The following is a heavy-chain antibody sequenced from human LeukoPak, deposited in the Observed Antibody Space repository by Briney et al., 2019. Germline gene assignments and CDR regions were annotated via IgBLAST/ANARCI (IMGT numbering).Heavy chain of an antibody. V-gene: IGHV4-31*03. CDR2: IHYSGST. CDR3: ARGGYVAGWFDP. J-gene: IGHJ5*02. Sequence: SETLSLTCTVSGGSISSGGYYWSWIRQHPGKGLEWIGYIHYSGSTHYRPSLKSRVTISVDTSKNQFSLRLSSVTAADTAVYFCARGGYVAGWFDPWGQGTLVIVSS. D-gene: IGHD1-1*01. CDR1: GGSISSGGYY.